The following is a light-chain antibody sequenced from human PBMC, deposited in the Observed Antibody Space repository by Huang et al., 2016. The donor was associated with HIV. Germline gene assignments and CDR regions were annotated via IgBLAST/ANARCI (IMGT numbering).Light chain of an antibody. V-gene: IGKV3D-15*01. CDR3: QQYNNWPPIT. Sequence: EIVMTQSPATLSVSPGERATLSCGASQSITSNFAWYQQKPGQAPRLLIYGASTRATGIPARFSGNGSGTEFTLTISSLQSEDFAVYYCQQYNNWPPITFGQGTRLEIK. J-gene: IGKJ5*01. CDR2: GAS. CDR1: QSITSN.